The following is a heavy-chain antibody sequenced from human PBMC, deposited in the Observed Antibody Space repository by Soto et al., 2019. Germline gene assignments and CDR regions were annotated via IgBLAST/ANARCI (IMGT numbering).Heavy chain of an antibody. CDR2: IYYSGST. CDR3: ARAEYSGYDPSTYFDY. V-gene: IGHV4-31*03. CDR1: GDCITRGCSY. Sequence: SEPLSLTCTVSGDCITRGCSYCSWIRQHPGKGLEWIGYIYYSGSTYYNPSLKSRVTISVDTSKNQFSLKLSSVTAADTAVYYFARAEYSGYDPSTYFDYWGQGTLVTVS. J-gene: IGHJ4*02. D-gene: IGHD5-12*01.